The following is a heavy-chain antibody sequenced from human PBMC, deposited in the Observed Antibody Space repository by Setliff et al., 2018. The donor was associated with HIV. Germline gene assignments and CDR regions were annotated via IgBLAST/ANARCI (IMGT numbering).Heavy chain of an antibody. J-gene: IGHJ6*03. V-gene: IGHV1-69*05. CDR1: GGIFSRFA. CDR2: TIPIFGTP. CDR3: ASSAGAVPTTAPYGDYYYYFYMDV. D-gene: IGHD1-1*01. Sequence: SVKVSCKASGGIFSRFAFSWVRQAPGQGLEWMGGTIPIFGTPNYAQKFQGRVTITTDESTSTVYMELYSLTSEDTAIYYCASSAGAVPTTAPYGDYYYYFYMDVWGKGTTVTVSS.